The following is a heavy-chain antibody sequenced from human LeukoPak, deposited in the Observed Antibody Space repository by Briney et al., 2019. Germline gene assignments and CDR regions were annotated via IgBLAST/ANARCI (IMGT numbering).Heavy chain of an antibody. D-gene: IGHD5-12*01. J-gene: IGHJ6*03. CDR1: GYTFTGYY. CDR2: INPNSGGT. Sequence: ASVKVSCKASGYTFTGYYMHWVRQAPGQGLEWMGWINPNSGGTNYAQKFQGRVTMTRDTSISTAYMELSRLRSDGTAVYYCARDMGYPYYYYYYMDVWGKGTTVTVSS. CDR3: ARDMGYPYYYYYYMDV. V-gene: IGHV1-2*02.